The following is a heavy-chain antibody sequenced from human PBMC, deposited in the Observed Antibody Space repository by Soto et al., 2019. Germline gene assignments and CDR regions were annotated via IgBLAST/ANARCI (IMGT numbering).Heavy chain of an antibody. CDR3: ARGEYYNILTGYYRGAFDV. J-gene: IGHJ3*01. Sequence: LRLSCAAAAFALSSYTMNLVRPPPLEGLEWISYTTSTNNTIYYAASVKGRFTISRDDAQNSLSLQMNSLRDDDTAVYYCARGEYYNILTGYYRGAFDVWGRGTMVTVSS. CDR1: AFALSSYT. V-gene: IGHV3-48*02. CDR2: TTSTNNTI. D-gene: IGHD3-9*01.